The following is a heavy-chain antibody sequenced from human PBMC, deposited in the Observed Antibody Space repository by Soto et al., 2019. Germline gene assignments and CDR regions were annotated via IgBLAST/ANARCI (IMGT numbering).Heavy chain of an antibody. D-gene: IGHD2-21*02. CDR2: IKQDGSEK. CDR3: ARGRGLSGVTKKDYYYYYYMDV. J-gene: IGHJ6*03. CDR1: GFTFSSYW. Sequence: EVQLVESGGGLVQPGGSLRLSCAASGFTFSSYWMSWVRQAPGKGLEWVANIKQDGSEKYYVDSVKGRFTISRDNAKNSLYLQMNSRRAEDTAVYYCARGRGLSGVTKKDYYYYYYMDVWGKGTTVTVSS. V-gene: IGHV3-7*01.